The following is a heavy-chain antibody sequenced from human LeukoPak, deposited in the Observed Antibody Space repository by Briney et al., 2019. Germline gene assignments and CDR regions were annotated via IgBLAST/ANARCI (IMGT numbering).Heavy chain of an antibody. CDR1: GGSISSYY. J-gene: IGHJ6*03. Sequence: SETLSLTCTVSGGSISSYYWSWIRQPAGKGLEWIGRIYTSGSTNYNPSLKSRVTMSVDTSKNQFSLKLSSVTAADTAVYYCARVRYDYVWGSYRSPLYYYYYYYMDDWGKGTTVTISS. V-gene: IGHV4-4*07. CDR3: ARVRYDYVWGSYRSPLYYYYYYYMDD. CDR2: IYTSGST. D-gene: IGHD3-16*02.